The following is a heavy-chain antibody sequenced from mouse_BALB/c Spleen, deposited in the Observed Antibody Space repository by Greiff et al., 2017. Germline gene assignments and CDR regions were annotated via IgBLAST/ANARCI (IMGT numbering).Heavy chain of an antibody. CDR1: GYTFTSYW. D-gene: IGHD2-10*02. CDR3: ARSYGNYAMDY. Sequence: QVQLQQSGAELARPGASVKLSCKASGYTFTSYWMQWVKQRPGQGLEWIGAIYPGDGDTRYTQKFKGKATLTADKSSSTAYMQLSSLASEDSAVYYCARSYGNYAMDYWGQGTSVTVSS. V-gene: IGHV1-87*01. J-gene: IGHJ4*01. CDR2: IYPGDGDT.